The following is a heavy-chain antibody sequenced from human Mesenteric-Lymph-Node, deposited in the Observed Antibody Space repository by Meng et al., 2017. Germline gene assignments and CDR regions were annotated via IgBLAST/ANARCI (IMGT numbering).Heavy chain of an antibody. Sequence: GESLKISCAASGFTFSSYWMHWVRQAPGKGLVWVSRINSDGSSTSYADSVKGWFTISRDNSKNTLYLQMNSLRAEDTAVYYCAKGLPIYGDYEGYYFDYWGQGTLVTVSS. CDR1: GFTFSSYW. CDR2: INSDGSST. CDR3: AKGLPIYGDYEGYYFDY. V-gene: IGHV3-74*01. J-gene: IGHJ4*02. D-gene: IGHD4-17*01.